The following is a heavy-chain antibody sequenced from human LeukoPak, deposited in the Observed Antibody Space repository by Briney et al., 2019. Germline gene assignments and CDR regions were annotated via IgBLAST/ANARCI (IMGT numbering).Heavy chain of an antibody. CDR1: GYTFTGYY. Sequence: ASVKVSCKASGYTFTGYYIHWVRQAPGQGLDWMGWTNPNSGDTKYAQKFQGRVTMTRDTSISTGYMELKWLTSDDTAVYYCARDARHCTSSSCYSFYLDSWGQGTLVTVSS. CDR3: ARDARHCTSSSCYSFYLDS. V-gene: IGHV1-2*02. D-gene: IGHD2/OR15-2a*01. J-gene: IGHJ4*02. CDR2: TNPNSGDT.